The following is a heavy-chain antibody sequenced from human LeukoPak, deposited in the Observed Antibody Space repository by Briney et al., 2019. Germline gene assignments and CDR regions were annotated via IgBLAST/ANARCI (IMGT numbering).Heavy chain of an antibody. CDR3: ARVGIAVAGTRAFDI. V-gene: IGHV4-4*07. CDR1: GGSISSYY. D-gene: IGHD6-19*01. Sequence: PSETLSLTCTVSGGSISSYYWSWIRQPAGKGLEWIGRIYTSGSTNYNPSLKSRVTMSVDTSKNQFSLKLSSLTAADRAVYYWARVGIAVAGTRAFDIWGQGKIVNVSS. J-gene: IGHJ3*02. CDR2: IYTSGST.